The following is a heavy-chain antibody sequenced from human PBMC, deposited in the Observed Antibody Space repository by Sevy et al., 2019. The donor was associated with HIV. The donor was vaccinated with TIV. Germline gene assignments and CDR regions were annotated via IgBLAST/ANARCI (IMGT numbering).Heavy chain of an antibody. V-gene: IGHV1-18*04. D-gene: IGHD4-17*01. CDR3: ARERGADYGDYVEPFDY. CDR2: ISAYNGNT. Sequence: ASVKASCKASGYTFTSYGISWVRQAPGQGLEWMGWISAYNGNTNYAQKLQGRVTMTTDTSTSTAYMELRSLRSDDTAVYYCARERGADYGDYVEPFDYWGQGTLVTVSS. CDR1: GYTFTSYG. J-gene: IGHJ4*02.